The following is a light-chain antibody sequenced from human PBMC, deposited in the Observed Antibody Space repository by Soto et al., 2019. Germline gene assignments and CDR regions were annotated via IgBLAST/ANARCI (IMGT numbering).Light chain of an antibody. CDR2: EVS. V-gene: IGLV2-14*01. CDR1: SSDVGGYNY. CDR3: SSYTTISTLEV. J-gene: IGLJ3*02. Sequence: QSVLTQPASVSGSPGQSITISCTGTSSDVGGYNYVSWYQQHPGKAPKLMIYEVSNRPSGVSNRFSGSKSGNMASLTISGLQAEDEADYYCSSYTTISTLEVFGGGTKVTVL.